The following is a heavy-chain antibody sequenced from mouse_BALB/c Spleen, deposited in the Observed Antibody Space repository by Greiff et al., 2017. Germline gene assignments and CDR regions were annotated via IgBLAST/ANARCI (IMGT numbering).Heavy chain of an antibody. D-gene: IGHD2-4*01. CDR2: ISSGSSTI. V-gene: IGHV5-17*02. Sequence: EVQLVESGGGLVQPGGSRKLSCAASGFTFSSFGMHWVRQAPEKGLEWVAYISSGSSTIYYADTVKGRFTISRDNPKNTLFLQMTRLRSEDTAVYYCAREIYYDYPDAMDYWGQGTSVTVSS. CDR1: GFTFSSFG. J-gene: IGHJ4*01. CDR3: AREIYYDYPDAMDY.